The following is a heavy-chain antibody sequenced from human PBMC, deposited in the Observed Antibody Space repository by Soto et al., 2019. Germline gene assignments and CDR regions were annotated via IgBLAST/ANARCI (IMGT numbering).Heavy chain of an antibody. Sequence: QVQLVQSGAEMKRPGASVRVSCKASAYTFTTDVIHWVRQAPGQGLEWMAVINPRDGSTTYAQKFQGRVTMIRDTSTSTVYLELGSLTSEDTAVYFCTRDLGGSYIDNWGQGTLVTVSS. V-gene: IGHV1-46*03. D-gene: IGHD1-26*01. CDR1: AYTFTTDV. J-gene: IGHJ4*02. CDR2: INPRDGST. CDR3: TRDLGGSYIDN.